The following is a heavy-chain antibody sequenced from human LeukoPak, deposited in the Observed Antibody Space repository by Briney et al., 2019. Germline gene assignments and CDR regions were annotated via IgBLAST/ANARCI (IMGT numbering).Heavy chain of an antibody. Sequence: SVKVSCKASGGTFSSYAISWVRQAPGQGLEWMGRIIPILGIAIYAQKFQGRVTITADKSTSTAYMELSSLRSEDTAVYYCARGGSTSCYDYWGQGTLVTVSS. D-gene: IGHD2-2*01. CDR1: GGTFSSYA. J-gene: IGHJ4*02. CDR3: ARGGSTSCYDY. CDR2: IIPILGIA. V-gene: IGHV1-69*04.